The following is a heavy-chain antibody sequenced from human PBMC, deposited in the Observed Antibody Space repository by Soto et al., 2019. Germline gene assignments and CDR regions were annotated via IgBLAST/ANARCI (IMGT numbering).Heavy chain of an antibody. CDR3: VRTSLAVAAATREDY. CDR2: INSDGSST. Sequence: EVQLVESGGGLVQPGGSLRLSCAASGFTFSSYCMHWVRQAPGKGLVWVSRINSDGSSTSYADSVKGRFTISRDNAKNTLYLRVNSLRAEDTAVYYCVRTSLAVAAATREDYWGQGTLVTVSS. D-gene: IGHD2-15*01. J-gene: IGHJ4*02. CDR1: GFTFSSYC. V-gene: IGHV3-74*01.